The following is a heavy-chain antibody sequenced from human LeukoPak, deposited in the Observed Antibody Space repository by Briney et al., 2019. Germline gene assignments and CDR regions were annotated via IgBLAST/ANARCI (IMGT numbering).Heavy chain of an antibody. CDR2: IWYDGSNK. V-gene: IGHV3-33*01. D-gene: IGHD3-22*01. CDR3: AREGSLRFLEWLPLTNYYDSSGYDY. CDR1: GFTFSSYG. Sequence: GGSLRLSCAASGFTFSSYGMHWVRQAPGKGLEWVAVIWYDGSNKYYADSVKGRFTISRDNSKNTLYLQMNSLRDEDTAVYYCAREGSLRFLEWLPLTNYYDSSGYDYWGQGTMVTVSS. J-gene: IGHJ4*02.